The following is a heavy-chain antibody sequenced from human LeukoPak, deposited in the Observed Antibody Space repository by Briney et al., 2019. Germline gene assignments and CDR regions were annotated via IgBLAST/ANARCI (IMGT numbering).Heavy chain of an antibody. CDR2: ISAYNGNT. CDR3: ARTYYYDSRDAFDI. CDR1: GYTFTSYG. D-gene: IGHD3-22*01. J-gene: IGHJ3*02. V-gene: IGHV1-18*01. Sequence: ASVKVSCKASGYTFTSYGISWVRQASGQGLEWMGWISAYNGNTNYAQKLQGRVTMTTDTSTSTAYMELRRLRSDDTAVYYCARTYYYDSRDAFDIWGQGTMVTVSS.